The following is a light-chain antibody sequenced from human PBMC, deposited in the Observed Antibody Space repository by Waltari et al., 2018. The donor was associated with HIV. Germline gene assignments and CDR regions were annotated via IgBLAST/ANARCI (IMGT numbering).Light chain of an antibody. CDR3: LLFYNAARV. J-gene: IGLJ3*02. CDR1: TGAVTSGHF. CDR2: DTA. Sequence: QAVVTQEPSLTVSPGGTITLTCGSSTGAVTSGHFPYWFQQKPGQAPRTLIYDTANPYSWAPGRFSGSLLGGKAALTLSGAQPEDEADYYCLLFYNAARVFGGGTKLTVL. V-gene: IGLV7-46*01.